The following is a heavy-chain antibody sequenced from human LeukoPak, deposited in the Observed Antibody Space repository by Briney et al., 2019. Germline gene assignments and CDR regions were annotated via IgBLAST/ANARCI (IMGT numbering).Heavy chain of an antibody. CDR1: GYTFTSYG. Sequence: ASVKVSCKASGYTFTSYGISWVRQAPGQGLEWMGWISAYNGNTNYAQKLQGRVTITTDTSSSTAYMELRSLRSDDTAVYYCARDKPFLDSFNSTFGVVDLFDYWGQGTLVTVSS. V-gene: IGHV1-18*01. CDR2: ISAYNGNT. J-gene: IGHJ4*02. CDR3: ARDKPFLDSFNSTFGVVDLFDY. D-gene: IGHD3-3*01.